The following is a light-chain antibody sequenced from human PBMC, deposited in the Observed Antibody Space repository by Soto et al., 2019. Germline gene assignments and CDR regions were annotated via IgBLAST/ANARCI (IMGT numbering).Light chain of an antibody. J-gene: IGKJ1*01. Sequence: DIVMTQSPDSLTASLGERATINCKSSQSLLSTSNNKDYLAWYQQSPGQPPKLLITWASTREFEVPDRFSGGGSGTDFTLTIDSLQAEDVAVYYCQQYYSAPRTFGQGTKVEI. CDR3: QQYYSAPRT. CDR1: QSLLSTSNNKDY. V-gene: IGKV4-1*01. CDR2: WAS.